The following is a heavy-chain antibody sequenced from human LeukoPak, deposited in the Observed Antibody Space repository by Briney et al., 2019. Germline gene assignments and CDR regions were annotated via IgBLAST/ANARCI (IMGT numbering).Heavy chain of an antibody. Sequence: PGGSLRLSCAASGFTFSSYAMSWVRQAPGKGLEWVSAISGSGGSTYYADSAKGRFTISRDNSKNTLYLQMNSLRAEDTAVYYCAKVPAWGSYRYTFDYWGQGTLVTVSS. CDR2: ISGSGGST. J-gene: IGHJ4*02. CDR3: AKVPAWGSYRYTFDY. V-gene: IGHV3-23*01. CDR1: GFTFSSYA. D-gene: IGHD3-16*02.